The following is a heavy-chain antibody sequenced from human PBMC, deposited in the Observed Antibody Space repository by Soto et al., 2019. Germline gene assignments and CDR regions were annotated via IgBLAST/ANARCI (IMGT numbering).Heavy chain of an antibody. CDR3: PRIEGVEFGELSTPLDD. D-gene: IGHD3-10*01. V-gene: IGHV1-69*06. CDR2: IIPIFGTT. Sequence: ASVKVSCKASGGTFSSYAISWVRQAPGQGLEWMGGIIPIFGTTNYAQKFQGRVTITADTSTSTAYMELSSLRSEDTALYYCPRIEGVEFGELSTPLDDWGQGTLVTVSS. J-gene: IGHJ4*02. CDR1: GGTFSSYA.